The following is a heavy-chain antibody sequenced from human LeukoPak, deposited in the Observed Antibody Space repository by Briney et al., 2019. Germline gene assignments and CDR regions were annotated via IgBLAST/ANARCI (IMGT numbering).Heavy chain of an antibody. CDR1: GFTFSSYG. D-gene: IGHD1-7*01. CDR2: IRYDGSNK. V-gene: IGHV3-30*02. Sequence: GGSLILSYAASGFTFSSYGMHWVRQAPGKGLEWVAFIRYDGSNKYYADSVKGRFTISRDNSKNTLYLQMNSLRAEDTAVYYCAKDGKLQGWFDPWGQGTLVTVSS. CDR3: AKDGKLQGWFDP. J-gene: IGHJ5*02.